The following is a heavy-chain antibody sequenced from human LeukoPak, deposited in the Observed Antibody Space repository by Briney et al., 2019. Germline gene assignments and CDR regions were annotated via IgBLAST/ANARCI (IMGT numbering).Heavy chain of an antibody. D-gene: IGHD6-13*01. CDR3: ASRPIAAAAADY. CDR1: GSSFTSYW. Sequence: GESLRISCKGSGSSFTSYWISWVRPLPGKGLEWMGRIDPSDSYTNYSPSFQGHVTISADKSISTAYLQWSSLKASDTAMYYCASRPIAAAAADYWGQGTLVTVSS. J-gene: IGHJ4*02. CDR2: IDPSDSYT. V-gene: IGHV5-10-1*01.